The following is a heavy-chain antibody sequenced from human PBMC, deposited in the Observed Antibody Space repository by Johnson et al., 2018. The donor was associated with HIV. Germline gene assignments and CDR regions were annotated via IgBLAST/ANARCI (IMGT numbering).Heavy chain of an antibody. CDR1: GFTFDDYA. V-gene: IGHV3-9*01. CDR2: ISWSSGMI. CDR3: AKEPYCTNGVWCPFDV. Sequence: VESGGGLVQPGRSLRLSCAGSGFTFDDYAMHWVRQAPGKGLEWVSGISWSSGMIGYADSVKGRFTISRDNAKNSLYLQMNSLRAEDTALYFCAKEPYCTNGVWCPFDVWGQGTTVTVSS. D-gene: IGHD2-8*01. J-gene: IGHJ3*01.